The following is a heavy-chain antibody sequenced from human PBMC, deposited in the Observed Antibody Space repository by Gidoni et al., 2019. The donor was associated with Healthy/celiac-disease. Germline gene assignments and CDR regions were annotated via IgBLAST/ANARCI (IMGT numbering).Heavy chain of an antibody. CDR3: ARVAYDSSGYYPDY. V-gene: IGHV4-61*02. CDR2: IYTSGST. Sequence: QVQLQESGPGLVQPSQTLSLTCTVSGGSISSGSYYWSWIRQPAGKGLEGIGRIYTSGSTNYNPSLKSRVTISVDTSKNQFSLKLSSGTAADTAVYYCARVAYDSSGYYPDYWGQGTLVTVSS. J-gene: IGHJ4*02. CDR1: GGSISSGSYY. D-gene: IGHD3-22*01.